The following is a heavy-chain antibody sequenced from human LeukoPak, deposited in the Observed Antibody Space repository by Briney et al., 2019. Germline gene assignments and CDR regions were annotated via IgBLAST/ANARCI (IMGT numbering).Heavy chain of an antibody. V-gene: IGHV1-46*01. D-gene: IGHD3-3*01. J-gene: IGHJ5*02. CDR3: ARDGEAYYDFWSGSPFDP. CDR2: INPSGGST. CDR1: GYTFTSYY. Sequence: AASVKVSCKASGYTFTSYYMHWVRQAPGQGLEWMGIINPSGGSTSYAQKFQGRVTMTRDTSTSTVYMELSSLRSEDTAVYYCARDGEAYYDFWSGSPFDPWGQGTLVTVSS.